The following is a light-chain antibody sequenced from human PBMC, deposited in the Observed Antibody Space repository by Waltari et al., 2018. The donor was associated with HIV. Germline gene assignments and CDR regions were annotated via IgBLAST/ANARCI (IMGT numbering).Light chain of an antibody. Sequence: QSALTQPASVSGSPGQSITISCTVTSSDVGSYNIVSWYQQHPGKAPKLMIYEGSKRPSGVSNRFSGSKSGNTASLTISGLQAEDEADYYCCSYAGTNWVFGGGTKLTVL. V-gene: IGLV2-23*01. CDR2: EGS. CDR3: CSYAGTNWV. CDR1: SSDVGSYNI. J-gene: IGLJ3*02.